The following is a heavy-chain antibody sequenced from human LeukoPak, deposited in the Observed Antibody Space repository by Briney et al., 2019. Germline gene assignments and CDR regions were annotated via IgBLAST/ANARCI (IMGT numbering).Heavy chain of an antibody. D-gene: IGHD2-2*01. CDR3: ARGAPFNCAPISCSLFDS. CDR2: IVQDGTQK. J-gene: IGHJ4*02. Sequence: PGGSLRLSCAASGFTFRNHWMSWVRQTPGKGLEWVANIVQDGTQKYYVDSVKGRFTISRDNAKDSVDLQMSSLGVEDTGVYYCARGAPFNCAPISCSLFDSWGQGTLVTVSS. CDR1: GFTFRNHW. V-gene: IGHV3-7*01.